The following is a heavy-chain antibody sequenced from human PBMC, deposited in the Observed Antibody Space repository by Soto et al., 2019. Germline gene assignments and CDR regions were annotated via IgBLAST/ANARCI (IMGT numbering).Heavy chain of an antibody. Sequence: GGPLRLSCAASGFTFSTACRNLVRQAPGKGLEWVGRIKSKTDGGTTDYAAPVKGRFTISRDDSKNTLYLQMNSLKTEDTAVYYCTTDVRFLEWLFVTYGMDVWGQGTTVTVSS. CDR2: IKSKTDGGTT. D-gene: IGHD3-3*01. CDR3: TTDVRFLEWLFVTYGMDV. J-gene: IGHJ6*02. V-gene: IGHV3-15*07. CDR1: GFTFSTAC.